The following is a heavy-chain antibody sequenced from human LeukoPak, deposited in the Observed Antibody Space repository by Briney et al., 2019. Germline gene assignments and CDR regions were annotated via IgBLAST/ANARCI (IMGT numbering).Heavy chain of an antibody. V-gene: IGHV4-59*11. CDR1: GGSITGHY. D-gene: IGHD3-22*01. CDR2: TSYSRTT. Sequence: SETLCLTCAASGGSITGHYWNWIRQPPGMRLEWIGYTSYSRTTIYNSYFKGRATMSIDTSKNQLYLNLTSVTATDTAVYYCAREDSVISGYYGSRFFWFDYWGQGTLVTVSS. CDR3: AREDSVISGYYGSRFFWFDY. J-gene: IGHJ4*02.